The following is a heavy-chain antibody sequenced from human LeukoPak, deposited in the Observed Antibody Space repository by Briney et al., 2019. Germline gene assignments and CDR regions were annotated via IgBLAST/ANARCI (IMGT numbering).Heavy chain of an antibody. CDR3: ARDQVYSGYDYDYFDY. Sequence: ASVTVSFKASGYTFTSYYMHWVRQAPGQGLEWMGWINTNTGNPTYAQGFTGRFVFSLDTSVSTAYLQISSLKAEDTAVYYCARDQVYSGYDYDYFDYWGQGTLVTVSS. V-gene: IGHV7-4-1*02. J-gene: IGHJ4*02. D-gene: IGHD5-12*01. CDR2: INTNTGNP. CDR1: GYTFTSYY.